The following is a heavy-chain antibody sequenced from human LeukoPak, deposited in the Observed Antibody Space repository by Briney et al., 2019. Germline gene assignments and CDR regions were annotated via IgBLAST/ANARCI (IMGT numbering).Heavy chain of an antibody. CDR1: GFTFNSYG. CDR2: IWYDGSNK. Sequence: GRSLRLSCAASGFTFNSYGFHWVRRAPGKGLEWVADIWYDGSNKYYADSVKGRFTISRDNSKNTVSLQMSSLRAEDTAVYYCVRAYSGFSSRGFDYWGQGTLVSVSS. D-gene: IGHD5-12*01. CDR3: VRAYSGFSSRGFDY. J-gene: IGHJ4*02. V-gene: IGHV3-33*01.